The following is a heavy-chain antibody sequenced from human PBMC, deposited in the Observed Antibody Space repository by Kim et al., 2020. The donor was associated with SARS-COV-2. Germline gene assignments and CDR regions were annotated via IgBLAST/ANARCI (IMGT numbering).Heavy chain of an antibody. CDR3: ARGPNYSPFDY. CDR2: I. Sequence: IYYARSVRGRFTTTRENDKNSLFLQMNSLRAEDTAVYYCARGPNYSPFDYWGQGTLVTVSS. V-gene: IGHV3-48*03. D-gene: IGHD4-4*01. J-gene: IGHJ4*02.